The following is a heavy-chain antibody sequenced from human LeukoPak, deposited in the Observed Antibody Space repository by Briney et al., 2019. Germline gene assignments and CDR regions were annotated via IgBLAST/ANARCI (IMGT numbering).Heavy chain of an antibody. Sequence: PGGSLRLSCAASGFIFSGSDMHWVRQASGKGLEWVGRVTTKPNNYATTYGASVKGRFTISRDDSANTAYPQMNSLKTEDTAVYYCTTYRSGHYWGQGTLVTVSS. CDR1: GFIFSGSD. CDR2: VTTKPNNYAT. D-gene: IGHD6-19*01. V-gene: IGHV3-73*01. CDR3: TTYRSGHY. J-gene: IGHJ4*02.